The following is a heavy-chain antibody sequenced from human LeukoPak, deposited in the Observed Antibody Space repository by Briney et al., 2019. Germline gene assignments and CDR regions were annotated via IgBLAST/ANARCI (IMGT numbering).Heavy chain of an antibody. CDR2: IRYDGSNK. V-gene: IGHV3-30*02. CDR1: GFTFSNYA. J-gene: IGHJ4*02. CDR3: AKDTRGDYGWDFDY. D-gene: IGHD3-10*01. Sequence: GGSLRLSCAASGFTFSNYAMHWVRQAPGKGLELVAFIRYDGSNKYYADSVKGRFTISRDNSKNTLYLQMNSLRAEDAAVYYCAKDTRGDYGWDFDYWGQGTLVTVSS.